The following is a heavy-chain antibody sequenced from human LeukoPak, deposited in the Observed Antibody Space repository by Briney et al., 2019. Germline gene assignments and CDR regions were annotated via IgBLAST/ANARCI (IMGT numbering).Heavy chain of an antibody. CDR2: ISSSSSYT. Sequence: PGGSLRLSCAASGFTFSDYYMSWIRQAPGKGLEWVSYISSSSSYTNYADSVKGRFTISRDNAKNSLYLQMNSLRAEDTAVYYCARDCSSTSCYSQPDSGSYRSEDYWGQGTLVTVSS. D-gene: IGHD2-2*01. CDR3: ARDCSSTSCYSQPDSGSYRSEDY. CDR1: GFTFSDYY. V-gene: IGHV3-11*06. J-gene: IGHJ4*02.